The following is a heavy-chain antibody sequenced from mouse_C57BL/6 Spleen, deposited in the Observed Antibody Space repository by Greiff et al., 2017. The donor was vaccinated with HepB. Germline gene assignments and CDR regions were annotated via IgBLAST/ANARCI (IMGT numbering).Heavy chain of an antibody. Sequence: EVKLEESGGGLVQPGGSMKLSCVASGFTFSNYWMNWVRQSPEKGLEWVAQIRLKSDNYATHYAESVKGRFTISRDDSKSSVYLQMNNLRAEDTGIYYCKGEGLRRGDYYAMDYWGQGTSVTVSS. V-gene: IGHV6-3*01. CDR1: GFTFSNYW. CDR2: IRLKSDNYAT. D-gene: IGHD2-2*01. CDR3: KGEGLRRGDYYAMDY. J-gene: IGHJ4*01.